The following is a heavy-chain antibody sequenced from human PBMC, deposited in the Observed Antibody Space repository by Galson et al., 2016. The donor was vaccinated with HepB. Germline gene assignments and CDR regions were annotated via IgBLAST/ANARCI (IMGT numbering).Heavy chain of an antibody. V-gene: IGHV1-18*04. J-gene: IGHJ5*02. D-gene: IGHD2-2*01. Sequence: SVKVSCKASGYTFTSYGISWVRQAPGQGLEWMGWIATYNGDTNYAQKFQGRLTMTTDTSTTTAYMALRSLRFDDTAVYYCARDRIKVVPPVIDWFDPWGQGTLVTVSS. CDR3: ARDRIKVVPPVIDWFDP. CDR1: GYTFTSYG. CDR2: IATYNGDT.